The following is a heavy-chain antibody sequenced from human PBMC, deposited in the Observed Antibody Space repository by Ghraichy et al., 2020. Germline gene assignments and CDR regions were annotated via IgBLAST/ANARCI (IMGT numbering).Heavy chain of an antibody. CDR2: IKSKTDGGTT. V-gene: IGHV3-15*01. J-gene: IGHJ4*02. Sequence: GGSLRLSCAASGFTFSDAWMSWVRQAPGKGLEWVGRIKSKTDGGTTDYAAPVKGRFTISRDDSKNTLYLQMNSLKTEDTAVYYCTTTYYGSGSVYWGQGTLVTVAS. CDR3: TTTYYGSGSVY. CDR1: GFTFSDAW. D-gene: IGHD3-10*01.